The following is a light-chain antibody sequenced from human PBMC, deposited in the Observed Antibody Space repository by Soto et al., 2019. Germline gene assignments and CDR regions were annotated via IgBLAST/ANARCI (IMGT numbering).Light chain of an antibody. V-gene: IGKV3-15*01. Sequence: EIVMTQSPVTLSVSPGERATLSCRASQSISSTLAWYQLKPGQSPRLLIYDASTRATGIPARFSGSGSGTEFTLTISSLQSEDFAGYYCQQYNNRPHTFGQGTKVEIK. CDR3: QQYNNRPHT. CDR2: DAS. J-gene: IGKJ1*01. CDR1: QSISST.